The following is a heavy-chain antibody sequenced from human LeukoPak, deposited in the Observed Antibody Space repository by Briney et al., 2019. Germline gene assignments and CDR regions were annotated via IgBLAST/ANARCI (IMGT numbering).Heavy chain of an antibody. J-gene: IGHJ4*02. CDR2: INTGNGNT. CDR1: GYTFTSYD. V-gene: IGHV1-3*04. Sequence: EASVKVSCKASGYTFTSYDIHWVRQAPGQRLEWMGWINTGNGNTKYSQKFQGRVTITRDTSASTAYMEPSSLRSEDTAVYYCARVNSFEVGSYGYFDYWGQGTLVTVSS. D-gene: IGHD1-26*01. CDR3: ARVNSFEVGSYGYFDY.